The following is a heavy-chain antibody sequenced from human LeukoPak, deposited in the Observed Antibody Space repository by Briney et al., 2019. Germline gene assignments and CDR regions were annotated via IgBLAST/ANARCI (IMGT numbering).Heavy chain of an antibody. CDR1: GASVSSASY. CDR3: ARSRAFNSGAFDP. V-gene: IGHV4-61*01. CDR2: IYNGVNT. Sequence: SETLSLTCTVSGASVSSASYWSWIRQPPGKGVEWIAHIYNGVNTNYNPSLKSRVTISVDSSKNQFSLRLNSVTAADTAVYYCARSRAFNSGAFDPWGQGSLVTVSS. D-gene: IGHD1-26*01. J-gene: IGHJ5*02.